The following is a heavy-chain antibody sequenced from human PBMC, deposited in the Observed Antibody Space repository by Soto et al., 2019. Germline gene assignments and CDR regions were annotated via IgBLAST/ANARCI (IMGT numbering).Heavy chain of an antibody. CDR3: ARGDATKIVVTTYYAMDV. CDR2: IIPILGIA. D-gene: IGHD3-9*01. CDR1: GGTFSSYT. V-gene: IGHV1-69*02. J-gene: IGHJ6*02. Sequence: SVKVSCKASGGTFSSYTISWVRQAPGQGLEWMGRIIPILGIANYAQKFRGRVTITADESTNTAYMELNYLRSEDTAVYFCARGDATKIVVTTYYAMDVWGQGTTVTVSS.